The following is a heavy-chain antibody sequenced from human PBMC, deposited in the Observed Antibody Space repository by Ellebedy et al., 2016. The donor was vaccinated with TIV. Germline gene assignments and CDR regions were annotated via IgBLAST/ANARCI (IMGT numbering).Heavy chain of an antibody. CDR2: IYYSGST. Sequence: SETLSLTCTVSGGSFSSSLYYRGWIRQPPGKGLEWIGTIYYSGSTNYNPPLKSRVTMSIDTSKNQFSLTLTSVAAADTAVYYCARGFIPGTVYYLDYWGQGTLVTVSS. V-gene: IGHV4-39*07. CDR1: GGSFSSSLYY. D-gene: IGHD6-13*01. CDR3: ARGFIPGTVYYLDY. J-gene: IGHJ4*02.